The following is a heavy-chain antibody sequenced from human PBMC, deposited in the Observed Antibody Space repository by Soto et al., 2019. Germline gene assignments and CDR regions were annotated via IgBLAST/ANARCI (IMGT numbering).Heavy chain of an antibody. D-gene: IGHD4-4*01. CDR3: ARDVIEPPNYCDP. Sequence: PPGKGLEWIGYVYYSGTTNYNPFLKSRVTLSLDKSKNQFSLKMNSVTAADTAVYYCARDVIEPPNYCDPWVQGTLVTVSS. J-gene: IGHJ5*02. CDR2: VYYSGTT. V-gene: IGHV4-59*01.